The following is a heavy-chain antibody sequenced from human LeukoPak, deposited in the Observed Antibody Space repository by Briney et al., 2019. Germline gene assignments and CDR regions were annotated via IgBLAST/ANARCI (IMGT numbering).Heavy chain of an antibody. CDR1: GFTFSSYE. CDR3: ARDLYCSGGSCYRPSLLDY. V-gene: IGHV3-48*03. D-gene: IGHD2-15*01. J-gene: IGHJ4*02. Sequence: TGGSLRLSCAASGFTFSSYEMNWVRQAPGKGLEWVSYISSSGSTIYYADSVKGRFTSSRDNAKNSLYLQMNSLRAEDTAVYYCARDLYCSGGSCYRPSLLDYGGQGTLVTVSS. CDR2: ISSSGSTI.